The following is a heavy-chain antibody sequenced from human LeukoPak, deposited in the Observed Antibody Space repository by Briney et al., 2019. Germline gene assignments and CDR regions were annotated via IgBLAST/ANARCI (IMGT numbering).Heavy chain of an antibody. J-gene: IGHJ4*02. CDR1: GFTFSTYC. D-gene: IGHD4-17*01. CDR3: ARLPLATARYYFDY. V-gene: IGHV3-7*01. Sequence: GGSLRLSCAASGFTFSTYCMSWVRQAPGKGLEWVANIKQDGSEKYHVVSVKGRFTISRDNAKNSLYLQMNSLRAEDTAVYYCARLPLATARYYFDYWGQGTLVTVSS. CDR2: IKQDGSEK.